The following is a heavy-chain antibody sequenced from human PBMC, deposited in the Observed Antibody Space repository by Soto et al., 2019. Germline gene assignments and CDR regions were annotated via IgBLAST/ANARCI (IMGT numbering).Heavy chain of an antibody. Sequence: GGSLRLSCAASGLTVSSKYMSWVRQAPGKGLEWVSVIYSGGSTYYADSVKGRFTISRDNPKNTLYLQMNSLRAEDTAVYYCAKEVYGSGSYKPDGGMDVWGQGTTVTVSS. CDR2: IYSGGST. CDR1: GLTVSSKY. CDR3: AKEVYGSGSYKPDGGMDV. D-gene: IGHD3-10*01. V-gene: IGHV3-53*01. J-gene: IGHJ6*02.